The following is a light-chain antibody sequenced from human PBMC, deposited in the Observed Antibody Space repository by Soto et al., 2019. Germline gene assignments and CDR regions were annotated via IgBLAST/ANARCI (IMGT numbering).Light chain of an antibody. CDR3: KSYDMSLNNYV. V-gene: IGLV1-40*01. CDR2: GGN. J-gene: IGLJ1*01. Sequence: QSALTQPPSVSGAPGQTVTISCTRSSSNIGAPYDVHWYQHLPGTAPKLLIYGGNNRPSGVPDRFSGSRSGTSASLDITGLQAEDEPAYFCKSYDMSLNNYVFGTGTKVTVL. CDR1: SSNIGAPYD.